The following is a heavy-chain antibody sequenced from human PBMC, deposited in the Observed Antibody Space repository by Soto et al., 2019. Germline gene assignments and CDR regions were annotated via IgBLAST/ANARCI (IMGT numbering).Heavy chain of an antibody. CDR3: ASFDSSGYSSPY. D-gene: IGHD3-22*01. V-gene: IGHV3-21*01. J-gene: IGHJ4*02. CDR1: GFTFSSYS. Sequence: GGSLRLSCAASGFTFSSYSMNWVRQAPGKGLEWVSSISSSSSYIYYADSVKGRFTISRDNAKNSLYLQMNSLRAEDTAVYYCASFDSSGYSSPYWGQGTLVTVSS. CDR2: ISSSSSYI.